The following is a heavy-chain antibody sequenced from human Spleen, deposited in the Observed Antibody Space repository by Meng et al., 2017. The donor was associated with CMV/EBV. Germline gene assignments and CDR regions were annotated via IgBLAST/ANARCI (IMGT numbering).Heavy chain of an antibody. D-gene: IGHD2-2*01. CDR3: ARGAAEDTVVVPPYYYGMDV. CDR2: LSYGGSI. J-gene: IGHJ6*02. Sequence: GSLRLSCTVSGASITSSSYFWDWIRQSPGKGLEWIGSLSYGGSIYYNSSLKSRVTISVDMSRNQLTLRLTSVTAADTAVYYCARGAAEDTVVVPPYYYGMDVWGQGTTVTVSS. V-gene: IGHV4-39*06. CDR1: GASITSSSYF.